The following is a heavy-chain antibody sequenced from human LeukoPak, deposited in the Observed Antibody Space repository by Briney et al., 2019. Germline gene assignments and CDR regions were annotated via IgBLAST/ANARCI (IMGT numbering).Heavy chain of an antibody. V-gene: IGHV3-48*01. CDR1: GFTFSSYS. CDR3: ARDRRVDQPLLYSFASYGMDV. CDR2: ISSSSSTI. J-gene: IGHJ6*02. D-gene: IGHD2-2*02. Sequence: GSLRLSCATSGFTFSSYSMNWVRQAPGKGLEWVSYISSSSSTIYYADSVKGRFTISRDNAKNSLYLQMNSLRAEDTAVYYCARDRRVDQPLLYSFASYGMDVWGQGTTVTVSS.